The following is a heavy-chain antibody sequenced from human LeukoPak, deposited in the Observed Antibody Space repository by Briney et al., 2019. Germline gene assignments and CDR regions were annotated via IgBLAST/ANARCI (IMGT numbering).Heavy chain of an antibody. V-gene: IGHV4-30-4*01. J-gene: IGHJ3*02. CDR3: AREGSVDDAFDI. CDR1: GGSISSGDYY. D-gene: IGHD5-12*01. CDR2: IYYSGST. Sequence: SETLSLTCTVSGGSISSGDYYWSWIRQPPGKGLEWIGYIYYSGSTYYNPSLKSRVTISVDTSKNQFSLKLSSVTAADTAVYYCAREGSVDDAFDIWGQGTMVTASS.